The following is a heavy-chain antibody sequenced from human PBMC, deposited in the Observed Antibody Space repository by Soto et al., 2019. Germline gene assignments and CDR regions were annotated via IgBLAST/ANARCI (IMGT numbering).Heavy chain of an antibody. V-gene: IGHV1-69*02. Sequence: ASVEGSCKASGGTFSSYTISWVRQAPGQGLEWMGRIIPILGIANYAQKFQGRVTITADKSTSTAYMELSSLRSEDTAVYYCARGMTTVTTIENWGQGTLVTVSS. J-gene: IGHJ4*02. CDR2: IIPILGIA. D-gene: IGHD4-17*01. CDR3: ARGMTTVTTIEN. CDR1: GGTFSSYT.